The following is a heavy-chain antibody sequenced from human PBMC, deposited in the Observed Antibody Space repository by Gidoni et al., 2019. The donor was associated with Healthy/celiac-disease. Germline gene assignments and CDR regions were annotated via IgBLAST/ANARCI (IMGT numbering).Heavy chain of an antibody. Sequence: QVQLQESGPGLGKPSETLSLTCTVSGGSISSYYWSWIRQPPGKGLEWMGYIYYRGSTNYRPSPKSRVTISVDTSKNQSSLKLSSVTAADTAVYYCARGGGKRYVDTAMAHLGFDPWGQGTLVTVSS. CDR1: GGSISSYY. CDR2: IYYRGST. D-gene: IGHD5-18*01. J-gene: IGHJ5*02. V-gene: IGHV4-59*08. CDR3: ARGGGKRYVDTAMAHLGFDP.